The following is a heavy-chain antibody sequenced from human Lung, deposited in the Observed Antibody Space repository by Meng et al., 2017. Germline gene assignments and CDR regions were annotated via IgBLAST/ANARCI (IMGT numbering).Heavy chain of an antibody. J-gene: IGHJ4*02. V-gene: IGHV1-18*01. CDR2: LGAHDGDT. CDR1: DYTFTGYG. CDR3: ARGTPGRSYSDY. D-gene: IGHD3-10*01. Sequence: QVQPVQSGHEVKKPGASVKVSRKASDYTFTGYGVSWVRQAPGQGLEWMAWLGAHDGDTSHAPKFQGRVTVSADRPTATAYMELRSLRSDDTAVYYCARGTPGRSYSDYWGQGTLVTVSS.